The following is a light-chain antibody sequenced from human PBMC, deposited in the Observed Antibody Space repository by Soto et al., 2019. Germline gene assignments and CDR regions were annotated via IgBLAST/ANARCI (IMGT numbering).Light chain of an antibody. V-gene: IGLV1-44*01. CDR1: SSNIGSNT. CDR3: AAWDDSLNGRV. Sequence: QSVLTQPPSVSGTRGQRVTISCSGSSSNIGSNTANWYQHLLGTAPKVLIYSNNRRPSGVPDRFSGSKSGTSASLAISGLQSEDEADYYCAAWDDSLNGRVFGGGTKLTVL. CDR2: SNN. J-gene: IGLJ3*02.